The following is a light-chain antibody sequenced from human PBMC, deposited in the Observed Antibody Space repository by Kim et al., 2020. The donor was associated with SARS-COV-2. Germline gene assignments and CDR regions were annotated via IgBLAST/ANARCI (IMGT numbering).Light chain of an antibody. J-gene: IGLJ1*01. CDR3: QALDSGSYV. CDR1: KLGDKY. Sequence: GQTASITRSGDKLGDKYLTWYQQEPGQSPVSLIYRYNTQPSGIPGRFSGYNSESSATLTNSGTEAMDEADYYCQALDSGSYVFGPGTKVSVL. CDR2: RYN. V-gene: IGLV3-1*01.